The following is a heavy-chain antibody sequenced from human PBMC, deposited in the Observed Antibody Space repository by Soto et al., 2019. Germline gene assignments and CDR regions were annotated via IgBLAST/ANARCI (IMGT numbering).Heavy chain of an antibody. CDR3: ARGQEGVVATH. V-gene: IGHV4-34*01. CDR1: GGSLSGYY. CDR2: VKDGGHT. Sequence: QVQLQQWGAGLLKPSETLSLKCAVTGGSLSGYYWSWIRQPPGKGLEWIGEVKDGGHTNYSPSLRGRVTIAPDTSNTQFSLRLNSVTAADTGVYYCARGQEGVVATHWDQGSLVTVSS. J-gene: IGHJ4*02. D-gene: IGHD5-12*01.